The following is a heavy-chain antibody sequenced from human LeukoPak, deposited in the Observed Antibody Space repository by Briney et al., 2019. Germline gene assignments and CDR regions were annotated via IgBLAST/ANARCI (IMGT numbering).Heavy chain of an antibody. Sequence: SQTLSLTCTASGGSISSGEYYWSWIRQPPGTGLEWIGSISHSGSTFSNPSLKSRVTMSLDTSKNQFSLKLTSVTAADTAVYYCAKQVGGGYYYNYMDVWVKGTTVTVSS. D-gene: IGHD6-6*01. CDR2: ISHSGST. J-gene: IGHJ6*03. V-gene: IGHV4-39*07. CDR3: AKQVGGGYYYNYMDV. CDR1: GGSISSGEYY.